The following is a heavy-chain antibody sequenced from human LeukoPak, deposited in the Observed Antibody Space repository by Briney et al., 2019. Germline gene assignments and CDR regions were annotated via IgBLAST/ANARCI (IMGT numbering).Heavy chain of an antibody. Sequence: GGSLRLSCAASGFTFSDYYMSWIRQAPEKGLEWVSYISSSGSTIYYADSVKGRFTISRDNAKNSLYLQMNSLRAEDTAVYYCARADYDILTGYYNYGMDVWGQGTTVTVSS. CDR3: ARADYDILTGYYNYGMDV. J-gene: IGHJ6*02. CDR1: GFTFSDYY. CDR2: ISSSGSTI. V-gene: IGHV3-11*01. D-gene: IGHD3-9*01.